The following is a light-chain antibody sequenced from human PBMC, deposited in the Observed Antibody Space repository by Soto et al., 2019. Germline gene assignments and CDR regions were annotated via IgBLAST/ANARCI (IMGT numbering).Light chain of an antibody. V-gene: IGKV3-20*01. CDR3: HQYGTSPELT. CDR2: GAS. Sequence: EIVLTQSPGTLSLSPGERATLSCRASQSVTSRYLAWYQQKPGQAPRLLIYGASSRATGIPDRFRGSGSGTHFTLTISRLEPEDFAVYYCHQYGTSPELTFGGGTKVGIK. J-gene: IGKJ4*01. CDR1: QSVTSRY.